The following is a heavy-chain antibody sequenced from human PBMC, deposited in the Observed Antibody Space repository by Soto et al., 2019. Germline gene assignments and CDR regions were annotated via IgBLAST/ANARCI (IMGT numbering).Heavy chain of an antibody. Sequence: QVQLQESGPGLVKPSETLSLTCTVSGGSVSSATDYWTWIRQPPGKGLEWIGYTDYSGNRDRNPSLMSRVTRSINKSKNQFSLTLRSVSPSDTAVYSCARQSSYDSEHYHYWFDPWGRGSLVTVSS. CDR3: ARQSSYDSEHYHYWFDP. CDR2: TDYSGNR. D-gene: IGHD3-22*01. CDR1: GGSVSSATDY. V-gene: IGHV4-61*01. J-gene: IGHJ5*02.